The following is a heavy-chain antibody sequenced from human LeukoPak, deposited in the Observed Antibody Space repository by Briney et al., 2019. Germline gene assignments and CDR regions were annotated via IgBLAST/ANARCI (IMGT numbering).Heavy chain of an antibody. J-gene: IGHJ4*02. CDR1: GGSFSGYY. D-gene: IGHD3-9*01. CDR3: ARLILGGYFDWLNPTYYFDY. CDR2: INHSGST. V-gene: IGHV4-34*01. Sequence: SETLTLTCAVNGGSFSGYYWSWIRQPPGKGLEWIGEINHSGSTNYNPSLKSRVTISVDTSKNQFSLKLSSVTAADTAVYYCARLILGGYFDWLNPTYYFDYWGQGTLVTVSS.